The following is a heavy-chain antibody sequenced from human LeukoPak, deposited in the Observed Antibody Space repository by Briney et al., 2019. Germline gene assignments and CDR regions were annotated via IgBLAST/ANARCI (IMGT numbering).Heavy chain of an antibody. Sequence: PGGSLRLSCAASGFTFSSYSMHWVRQAPGKGLEYVSAISSGGGSTYYANSVKGRFTISRYNSKNTLYLQMGSLRAEDMAVYYCASGATGTLTATFDYWGQGTLVTVSS. D-gene: IGHD1-1*01. CDR1: GFTFSSYS. CDR3: ASGATGTLTATFDY. CDR2: ISSGGGST. V-gene: IGHV3-64*01. J-gene: IGHJ4*02.